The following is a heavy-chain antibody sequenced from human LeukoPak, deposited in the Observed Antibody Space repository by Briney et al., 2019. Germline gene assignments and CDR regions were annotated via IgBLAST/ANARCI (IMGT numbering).Heavy chain of an antibody. D-gene: IGHD6-19*01. CDR3: PRPRDPGLAVAIDY. Sequence: GESLKISCKSSGYSFTSYWIGWVRQMPGKGLEWMGIIYPGGSDTRYSSSFQGQVTISADRSISTADLQWSSLKASDTAMYYCPRPRDPGLAVAIDYWGQGTLVIVSS. CDR2: IYPGGSDT. J-gene: IGHJ4*02. V-gene: IGHV5-51*01. CDR1: GYSFTSYW.